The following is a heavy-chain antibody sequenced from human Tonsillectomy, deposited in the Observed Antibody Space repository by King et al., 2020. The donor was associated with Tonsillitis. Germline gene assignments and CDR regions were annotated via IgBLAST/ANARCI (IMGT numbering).Heavy chain of an antibody. CDR2: ISWNSGSI. Sequence: VQLVESGGGLIQPGRSLRLSCAASGFTFDDYAMHWVRQAPGEGLEWVSGISWNSGSIGYADSVKGRFTISRDNAKNSLYLQMNSLRVEDTALYYCAKINVLGDDHYYGMDVWGQGTTVTVSS. D-gene: IGHD3-10*01. J-gene: IGHJ6*02. V-gene: IGHV3-9*01. CDR3: AKINVLGDDHYYGMDV. CDR1: GFTFDDYA.